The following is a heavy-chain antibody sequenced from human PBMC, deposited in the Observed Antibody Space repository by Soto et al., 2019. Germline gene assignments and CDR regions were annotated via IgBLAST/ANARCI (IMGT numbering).Heavy chain of an antibody. J-gene: IGHJ4*02. Sequence: GESLKISCQGSGYSFTSYWISWVRQMPGKGLEWMGRIDPSDSYTNYSPSFQGHVTISADKSISTAYLQWSSLKASDTAMYYCARLGCSSTSCHLYVYWGQGTLVTVSS. CDR1: GYSFTSYW. CDR2: IDPSDSYT. CDR3: ARLGCSSTSCHLYVY. V-gene: IGHV5-10-1*01. D-gene: IGHD2-2*01.